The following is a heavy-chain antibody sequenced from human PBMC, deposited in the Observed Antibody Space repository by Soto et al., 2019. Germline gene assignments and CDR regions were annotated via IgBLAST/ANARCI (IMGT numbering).Heavy chain of an antibody. Sequence: ATPSLTCAVYGGSFSGYYWSGIRQPPGKGLEWIGEINHSGSTNSNPSLKSRVTISVDTSKNQFSLKMSSVTAAHTAVYYCARMALNNWFDXWGQGTLVTVSX. J-gene: IGHJ5*02. CDR3: ARMALNNWFDX. V-gene: IGHV4-34*01. CDR2: INHSGST. CDR1: GGSFSGYY.